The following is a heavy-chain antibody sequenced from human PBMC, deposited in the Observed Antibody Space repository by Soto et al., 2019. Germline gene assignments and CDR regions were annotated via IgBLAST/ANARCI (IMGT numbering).Heavy chain of an antibody. J-gene: IGHJ4*02. CDR1: GFSFTNAW. CDR2: IKSKVDGGTT. D-gene: IGHD3-9*01. Sequence: GGSLRLSCGASGFSFTNAWMSWVRRAPGKGLEWVGRIKSKVDGGTTDYATPVKDRFTISRDDSKSTLYLETNSLKTEDTAVYYCTTGAFYDILTAYWGQGTLVTVS. CDR3: TTGAFYDILTAY. V-gene: IGHV3-15*01.